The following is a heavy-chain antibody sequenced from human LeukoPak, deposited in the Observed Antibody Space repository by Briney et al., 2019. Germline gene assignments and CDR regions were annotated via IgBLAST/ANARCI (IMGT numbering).Heavy chain of an antibody. J-gene: IGHJ6*02. CDR1: GDSVTTYY. Sequence: SSETLSLTCTVSGDSVTTYYWSWTRQPPGKGLEWLGYVYYSGSATYNPSLKSRVTISVDTSKNQFSLRLSSVTAADTAVYYCARDGSNWSNDYYHGVDVWGQGTTVTVSS. CDR2: VYYSGSA. D-gene: IGHD4-11*01. CDR3: ARDGSNWSNDYYHGVDV. V-gene: IGHV4-59*02.